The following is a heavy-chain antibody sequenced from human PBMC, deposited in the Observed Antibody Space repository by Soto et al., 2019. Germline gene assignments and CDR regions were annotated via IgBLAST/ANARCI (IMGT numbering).Heavy chain of an antibody. D-gene: IGHD4-17*01. CDR1: GGSFSGYY. CDR2: INHSGST. Sequence: SETLSLTCAVYGGSFSGYYWSWIRQPPGKGLEWIGEINHSGSTNYNPSLKSRVTISVDTSKNQFSLKLSSVTAADTAVYYCARGYGPYYYYYYMDVWGKGTTVTVSS. CDR3: ARGYGPYYYYYYMDV. V-gene: IGHV4-34*01. J-gene: IGHJ6*03.